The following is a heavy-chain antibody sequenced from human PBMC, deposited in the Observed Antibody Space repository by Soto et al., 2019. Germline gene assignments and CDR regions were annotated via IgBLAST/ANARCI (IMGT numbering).Heavy chain of an antibody. CDR2: MNPNRGTT. CDR3: ARGGSSTPTIWDNWFDP. CDR1: GYTFISYD. Sequence: QVQLVQSGAETKKPGASVKVSCKASGYTFISYDIHWVRQATGQGLEWMGWMNPNRGTTGYAQKFQGRVTMTRNTSISTAYMELNILRSEDTAVYYCARGGSSTPTIWDNWFDPWGQGTLVTVSS. D-gene: IGHD1-26*01. V-gene: IGHV1-8*01. J-gene: IGHJ5*02.